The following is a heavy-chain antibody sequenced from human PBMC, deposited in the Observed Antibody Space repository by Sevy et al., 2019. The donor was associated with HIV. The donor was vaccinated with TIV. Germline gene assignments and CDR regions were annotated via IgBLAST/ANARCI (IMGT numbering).Heavy chain of an antibody. V-gene: IGHV3-23*01. D-gene: IGHD5-18*01. CDR3: AKKMGGGSGMAFLVDY. CDR2: ISGTGDYT. J-gene: IGHJ4*02. Sequence: GGSLRLSCAASGFTFSSFAMGWVRQAPGKGLDWISVISGTGDYTYYADSVKGRFTISRDNSKNTLFLQMNSLRAEDRAIFYCAKKMGGGSGMAFLVDYWGQGTLVTVSS. CDR1: GFTFSSFA.